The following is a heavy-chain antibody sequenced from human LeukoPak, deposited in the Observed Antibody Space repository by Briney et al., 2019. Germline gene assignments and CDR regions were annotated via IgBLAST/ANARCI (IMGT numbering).Heavy chain of an antibody. Sequence: ASVTVSCKASGYTFTSYGISWVRQAPGQGLEWMGWISAYNGNTNYAQKLQGRVTMTTDTSTSAAYMELRSLRSDDTAVYYCASLTIDSPYYYYYGMDVWGQGTTVTVSS. J-gene: IGHJ6*02. CDR2: ISAYNGNT. CDR3: ASLTIDSPYYYYYGMDV. CDR1: GYTFTSYG. D-gene: IGHD4/OR15-4a*01. V-gene: IGHV1-18*01.